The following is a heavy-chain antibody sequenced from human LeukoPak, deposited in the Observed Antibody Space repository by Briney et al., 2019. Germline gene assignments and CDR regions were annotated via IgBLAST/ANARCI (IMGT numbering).Heavy chain of an antibody. CDR3: AKDIAAAKPFDP. Sequence: PGGSLRLSGEAPGFAFDDYAMHWVRQAPGKGLEWVSLISGDGGSTYYADSVKGRFTISRDNSKNSLYLQMNSLRTEDTALYYCAKDIAAAKPFDPWGQGTLVTVSS. J-gene: IGHJ5*02. V-gene: IGHV3-43*02. D-gene: IGHD6-13*01. CDR1: GFAFDDYA. CDR2: ISGDGGST.